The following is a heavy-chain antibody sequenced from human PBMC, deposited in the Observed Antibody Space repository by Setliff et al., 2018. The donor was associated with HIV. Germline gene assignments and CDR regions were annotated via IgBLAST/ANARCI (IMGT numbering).Heavy chain of an antibody. CDR1: GGTFRTFV. D-gene: IGHD3-16*02. Sequence: GASVKVSCKASGGTFRTFVINWVRQAPGRGFEWLGRIIPVLGTTYSAQKFQGRLTLSADKSSTTAYLDLSSLRSADTAIYYCARSVWPVIVPTDPTVDAFNIWGQGTKVTVSS. CDR2: IIPVLGTT. V-gene: IGHV1-69*06. J-gene: IGHJ3*02. CDR3: ARSVWPVIVPTDPTVDAFNI.